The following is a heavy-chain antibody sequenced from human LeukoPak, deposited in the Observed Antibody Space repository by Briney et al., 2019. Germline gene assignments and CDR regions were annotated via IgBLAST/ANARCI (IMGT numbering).Heavy chain of an antibody. D-gene: IGHD3-9*01. CDR3: ATAQEYFDWLLPLDY. V-gene: IGHV3-53*01. Sequence: GGSLRLSCAASGFTVSSNYMSWVRQAPGKGLEWVSVIYSGGSTYYADSVKGRFTISRDNSKNTLYLQMNSLRAEDTAVYYCATAQEYFDWLLPLDYWGQGTLVTVSS. CDR1: GFTVSSNY. J-gene: IGHJ4*02. CDR2: IYSGGST.